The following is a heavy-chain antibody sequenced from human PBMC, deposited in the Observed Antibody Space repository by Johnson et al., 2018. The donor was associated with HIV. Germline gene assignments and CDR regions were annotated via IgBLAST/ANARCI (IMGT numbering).Heavy chain of an antibody. V-gene: IGHV3-13*01. CDR3: ARGRDSSGFNDALDI. Sequence: VQLVESGGGLVQPGGSLRLSCAAPGSPFSSYDMPWSRQATGKGLAWASAIGTAGDTYYPGSVQGRFTISREKAKNSLYLQLNRLRAGDTAVYYCARGRDSSGFNDALDIWGQGTMVTVSS. D-gene: IGHD3-22*01. CDR1: GSPFSSYD. J-gene: IGHJ3*02. CDR2: IGTAGDT.